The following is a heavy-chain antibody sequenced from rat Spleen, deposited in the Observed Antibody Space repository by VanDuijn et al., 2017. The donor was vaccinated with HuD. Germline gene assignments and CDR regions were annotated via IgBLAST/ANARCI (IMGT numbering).Heavy chain of an antibody. J-gene: IGHJ3*01. Sequence: EVQLVESGGGLVQPGRSLKLSCVASGFTFNNYWMTWIRQAPGKGLEWVASITNAAGKVHYPDSVKGRFTISRDNAKNTQYLQMDSLRSEDTATYYCARGGYTTDYFYVGWFAYWGQGTLVTVSS. CDR2: ITNAAGKV. CDR3: ARGGYTTDYFYVGWFAY. CDR1: GFTFNNYW. D-gene: IGHD1-6*01. V-gene: IGHV5-31*01.